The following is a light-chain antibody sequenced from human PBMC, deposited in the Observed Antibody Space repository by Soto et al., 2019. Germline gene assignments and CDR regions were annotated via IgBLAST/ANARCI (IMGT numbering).Light chain of an antibody. Sequence: EIVLTQSPATLSLSPGERATLSCRASQSVSSYLAWYQQTRGQAPRLLIYDASNRATGIPARFSGSGSGTYFTLTISSLEPEDFAVYYCQQRSNCPFTFGPGTKVDIK. CDR2: DAS. J-gene: IGKJ3*01. CDR3: QQRSNCPFT. V-gene: IGKV3-11*01. CDR1: QSVSSY.